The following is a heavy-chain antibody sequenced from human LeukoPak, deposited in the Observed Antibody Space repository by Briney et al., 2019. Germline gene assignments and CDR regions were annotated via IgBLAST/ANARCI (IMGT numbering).Heavy chain of an antibody. CDR2: INHSGST. Sequence: SETLSLTCAVYGGSFSGYYWSWIRQPPGKGLEWIGEINHSGSTNYNPSLKSRVTISVDTSKNQFSLKLSSVTAADTAVHYCARSRPVHYDILTGSGESAWFDPWGQGTLVTVSS. D-gene: IGHD3-9*01. J-gene: IGHJ5*02. CDR1: GGSFSGYY. CDR3: ARSRPVHYDILTGSGESAWFDP. V-gene: IGHV4-34*01.